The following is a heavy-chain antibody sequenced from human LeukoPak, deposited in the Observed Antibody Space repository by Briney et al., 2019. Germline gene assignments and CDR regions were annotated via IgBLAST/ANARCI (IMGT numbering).Heavy chain of an antibody. Sequence: GGSLRLSCAASGFTVSDNYMNWVRQAPGMGLEWVGVVFNGGSTHYADSVRDRFTISRDYSKNTLYLQMNSLRAEDTAIYYCATYRSYSFGPNWGQGVLVTVSS. CDR3: ATYRSYSFGPN. D-gene: IGHD5-18*01. CDR2: VFNGGST. CDR1: GFTVSDNY. V-gene: IGHV3-66*01. J-gene: IGHJ4*02.